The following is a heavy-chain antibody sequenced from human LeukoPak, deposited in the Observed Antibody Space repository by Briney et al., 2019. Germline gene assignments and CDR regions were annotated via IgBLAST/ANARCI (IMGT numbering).Heavy chain of an antibody. CDR3: AKRMGASKYVDY. J-gene: IGHJ4*02. D-gene: IGHD4-11*01. CDR2: IWYDGSNK. V-gene: IGHV3-30*02. Sequence: GGSLRLSCAASGFTFSSNGMHWVRQAPGKGLEWVALIWYDGSNKFYADSVKGRFTISRDNSKNTLYLQMSSLRTEDTAVYYCAKRMGASKYVDYWGQGTLVTVSS. CDR1: GFTFSSNG.